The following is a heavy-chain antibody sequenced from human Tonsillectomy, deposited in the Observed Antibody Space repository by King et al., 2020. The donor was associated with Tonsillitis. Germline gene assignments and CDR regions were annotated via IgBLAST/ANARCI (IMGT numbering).Heavy chain of an antibody. Sequence: QLVQSGAEVKKPGASVKVSCKASGYTFTSYGISWVRQAPGQGLEWMGWISAYNGNTNYAQKLQGRVTMTTDTSTSTAYMELRSLRSDDTAVYYCARNANYDFWSGYYYYYYGMDVWGQGTTVTVSS. CDR1: GYTFTSYG. V-gene: IGHV1-18*01. CDR3: ARNANYDFWSGYYYYYYGMDV. CDR2: ISAYNGNT. D-gene: IGHD3-3*01. J-gene: IGHJ6*02.